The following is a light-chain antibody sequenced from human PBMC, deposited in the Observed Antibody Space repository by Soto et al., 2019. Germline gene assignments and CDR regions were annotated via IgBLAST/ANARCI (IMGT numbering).Light chain of an antibody. CDR3: HKRQSWPRT. V-gene: IGKV3-11*01. Sequence: EIVLTQSPATRSSSPGETGTRSCRASQYVGTRLAWYQHKPGQAPRLLIYYTSNRATGIPARFSGSGSGTDFTLTINSLAPEDFAIYYCHKRQSWPRTFGQGTMVDIK. CDR1: QYVGTR. J-gene: IGKJ1*01. CDR2: YTS.